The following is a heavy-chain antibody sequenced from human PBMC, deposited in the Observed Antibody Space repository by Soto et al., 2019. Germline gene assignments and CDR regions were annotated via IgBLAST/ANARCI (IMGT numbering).Heavy chain of an antibody. CDR2: VKSDGTTT. CDR3: VGGRGWYRYDAFDM. Sequence: QLVESGGGLAQPGGSLRLSCAASGGTFSSYWIHWVRQASGKGLVWVSRVKSDGTTTSYADSVRGRFTISRDNAKNTLYLQMNSLRAEDTAVYYCVGGRGWYRYDAFDMWGQGTMVTVSS. V-gene: IGHV3-74*01. D-gene: IGHD6-19*01. CDR1: GGTFSSYW. J-gene: IGHJ3*02.